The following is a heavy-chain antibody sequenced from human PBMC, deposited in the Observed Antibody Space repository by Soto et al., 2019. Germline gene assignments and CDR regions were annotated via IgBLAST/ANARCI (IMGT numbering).Heavy chain of an antibody. D-gene: IGHD3-10*01. CDR3: ARAYRAYYYGSGSYYRALDY. V-gene: IGHV4-34*01. Sequence: SETLSLTCAVYGGSFSGYYWSWIRQPPGKGLEWIGEINHSGSTNYNPSLKSRVTISVDTSKNQFSLKLSSVTAADTAVYYCARAYRAYYYGSGSYYRALDYWGQGTLVTVSS. J-gene: IGHJ4*02. CDR1: GGSFSGYY. CDR2: INHSGST.